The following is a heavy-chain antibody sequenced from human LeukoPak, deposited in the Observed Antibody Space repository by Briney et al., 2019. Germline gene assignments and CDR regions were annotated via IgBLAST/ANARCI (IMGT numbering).Heavy chain of an antibody. CDR1: GFIVSSNY. V-gene: IGHV3-53*01. CDR3: SRAATLAGPFDF. CDR2: IYSGGST. D-gene: IGHD6-13*01. Sequence: GGSLRLSCAASGFIVSSNYMSWVRQAPGKGLEWVSTIYSGGSTYYADSVKGRFTISRDNSQNPLYLQMNSLRAEDTALYYCSRAATLAGPFDFWGQGTLVTVSA. J-gene: IGHJ4*01.